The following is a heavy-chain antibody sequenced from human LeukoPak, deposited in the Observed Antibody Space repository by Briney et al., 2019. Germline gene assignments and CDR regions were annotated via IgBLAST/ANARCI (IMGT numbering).Heavy chain of an antibody. CDR3: ARGYCTNGVCPGAFDI. V-gene: IGHV5-51*01. J-gene: IGHJ3*02. Sequence: GESLKISCKGSGYSFTSYWIGWVRQMPGKGLEWMGIIYPGDSDTRYSPSFQGQFTISADKSISTAYLQWSSLKASDTAMYYCARGYCTNGVCPGAFDIWGQGTMVTVSS. CDR1: GYSFTSYW. CDR2: IYPGDSDT. D-gene: IGHD2-8*01.